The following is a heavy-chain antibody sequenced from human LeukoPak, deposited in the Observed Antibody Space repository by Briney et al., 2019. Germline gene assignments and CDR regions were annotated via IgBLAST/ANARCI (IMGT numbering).Heavy chain of an antibody. V-gene: IGHV4-61*02. CDR1: GGSISSGSYY. Sequence: KTSETLSLTRTVSGGSISSGSYYWSWIRQPAGKGLEWIGRIYTSGSTNYNPSLKSRVTISVDTSKNQFSLKLSSVTAADTAVYYCASVLYSSSSPGFDPWGQGTLVTVSS. J-gene: IGHJ5*02. CDR3: ASVLYSSSSPGFDP. CDR2: IYTSGST. D-gene: IGHD6-13*01.